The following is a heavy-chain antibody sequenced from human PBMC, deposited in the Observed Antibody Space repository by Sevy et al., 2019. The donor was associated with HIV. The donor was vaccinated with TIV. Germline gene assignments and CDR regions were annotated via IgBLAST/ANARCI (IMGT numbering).Heavy chain of an antibody. CDR2: ISYDGSNK. Sequence: GGSLRLSCAASGFTFSSYGMHWVRQAPGKGLEWVAVISYDGSNKYYADSVKGRFTISRDNSKNTLYLQMNSLRAEDTAVYYCARPLPFGELLTEGDYFDYWGQGTLVTVSS. V-gene: IGHV3-30*19. CDR3: ARPLPFGELLTEGDYFDY. D-gene: IGHD3-10*01. CDR1: GFTFSSYG. J-gene: IGHJ4*02.